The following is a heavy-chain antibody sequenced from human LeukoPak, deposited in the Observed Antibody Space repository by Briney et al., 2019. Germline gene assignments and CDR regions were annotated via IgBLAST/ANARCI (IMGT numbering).Heavy chain of an antibody. D-gene: IGHD6-13*01. V-gene: IGHV4-34*01. CDR1: GGSFSGYY. J-gene: IGHJ4*02. Sequence: SETLSLTCAVYGGSFSGYYWSWIRQLPGKGLEWIGEINHSGSTNYNPSLKSRVTISVDTSKNQFSLKLSSVTAADTAVYYCARRRGWQQRGYYFDYWGQGTLVTVSS. CDR3: ARRRGWQQRGYYFDY. CDR2: INHSGST.